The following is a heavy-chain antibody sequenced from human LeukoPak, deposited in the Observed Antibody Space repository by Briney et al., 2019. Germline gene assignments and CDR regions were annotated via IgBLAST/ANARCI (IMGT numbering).Heavy chain of an antibody. Sequence: SVKVSCKASGGTFSSYAISWVRQAPGQGLEWMGGIIPIFGTANYAQKFQGRVTMTRDMSTSTVYMELSSLRSEDTAVYYCARVLRYCSGGNCYSGGLGYMDVWGKGTTVTISS. CDR2: IIPIFGTA. CDR1: GGTFSSYA. V-gene: IGHV1-69*05. D-gene: IGHD2-15*01. CDR3: ARVLRYCSGGNCYSGGLGYMDV. J-gene: IGHJ6*03.